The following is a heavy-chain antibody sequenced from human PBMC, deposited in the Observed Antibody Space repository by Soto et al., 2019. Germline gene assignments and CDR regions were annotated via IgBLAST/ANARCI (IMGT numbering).Heavy chain of an antibody. D-gene: IGHD2-21*02. CDR1: GGTFSSYA. V-gene: IGHV1-69*01. Sequence: QVQLVQSGAKVKKPGSSVKVSCKASGGTFSSYAISWVRQAPGQGLEWMGGIIPIFGTANYAQKFQGRVTITADESSSTAYMELSSLRSEDTAVYYCARPSYCGGDCTPYFDYWGQGTLVTVSS. J-gene: IGHJ4*02. CDR3: ARPSYCGGDCTPYFDY. CDR2: IIPIFGTA.